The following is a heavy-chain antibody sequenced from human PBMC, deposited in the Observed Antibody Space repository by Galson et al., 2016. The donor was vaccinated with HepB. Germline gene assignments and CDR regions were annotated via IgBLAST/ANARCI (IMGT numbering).Heavy chain of an antibody. V-gene: IGHV4-61*08. J-gene: IGHJ4*02. CDR1: GVSVSGGAYH. D-gene: IGHD1-7*01. CDR3: VSYATGHGGTGY. CDR2: TYYNEGN. Sequence: SETLSLTCTVSGVSVSGGAYHWAWIRQPPGQGLEWMAHTYYNEGNRYSPSLRSRTIISLDTSKNQLSLTLRSVTAAGTARYYCVSYATGHGGTGYGGPGILGTVSS.